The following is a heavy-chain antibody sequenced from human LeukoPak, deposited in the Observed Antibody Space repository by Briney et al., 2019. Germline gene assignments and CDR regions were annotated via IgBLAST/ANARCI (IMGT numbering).Heavy chain of an antibody. V-gene: IGHV3-23*01. CDR1: GFTFSSYG. J-gene: IGHJ5*02. D-gene: IGHD1-7*01. Sequence: GGSLRLSCAASGFTFSSYGMSWVRQAPGKGLEWVSVISGSGLATYYADSVEGRFTISRDNSKNILFLQMNSLRAEDTAVYYCAKGEGELSAWGQGTLVTVSS. CDR2: ISGSGLAT. CDR3: AKGEGELSA.